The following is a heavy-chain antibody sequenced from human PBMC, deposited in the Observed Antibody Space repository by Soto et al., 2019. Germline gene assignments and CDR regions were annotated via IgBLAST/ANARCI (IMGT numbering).Heavy chain of an antibody. CDR1: GFTFSGYS. D-gene: IGHD6-6*01. CDR3: TRARYSSSSNYYGMDV. CDR2: ITISSSTI. J-gene: IGHJ6*02. V-gene: IGHV3-48*02. Sequence: EMQLVESGGGLIQPGGSLRLSCAASGFTFSGYSMNWVRQAPGKGLEWISYITISSSTIYYADSVKGRFTISRDNAQNSLYLQMDSLRDEDTAIYYCTRARYSSSSNYYGMDVWGQGTTVTVSS.